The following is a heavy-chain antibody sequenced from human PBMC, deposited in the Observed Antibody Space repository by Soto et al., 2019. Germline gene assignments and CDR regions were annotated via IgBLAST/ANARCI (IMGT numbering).Heavy chain of an antibody. D-gene: IGHD2-21*01. CDR2: IYWNDDQ. V-gene: IGHV2-5*01. CDR1: GFSLNTGGVG. J-gene: IGHJ6*02. CDR3: ARDTSGWRWLPDV. Sequence: GPTPVNTTQTIPLTCTLSGFSLNTGGVGVGWIRQPPGKALEWLALIYWNDDQRYSPSLKSRLTITKATSRNQVVLTRTNMDPVDTATYYCARDTSGWRWLPDVWGQGTTVTVSS.